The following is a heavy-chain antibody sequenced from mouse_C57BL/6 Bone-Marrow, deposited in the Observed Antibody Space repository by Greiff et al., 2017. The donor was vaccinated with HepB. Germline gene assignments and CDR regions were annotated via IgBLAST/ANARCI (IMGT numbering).Heavy chain of an antibody. CDR3: ARRIYPP. CDR1: GFTFSSYG. V-gene: IGHV5-6*01. D-gene: IGHD2-1*01. J-gene: IGHJ3*01. CDR2: ISSGGSYT. Sequence: EVQVVESGGDLVKPGGSLKLSCAASGFTFSSYGMSWVRQTPDKRLEWVATISSGGSYTYYPDSVKGRFTISRDNAKNTLYLQMSSLKSEDTAMYYSARRIYPPWGQGTLVTVSA.